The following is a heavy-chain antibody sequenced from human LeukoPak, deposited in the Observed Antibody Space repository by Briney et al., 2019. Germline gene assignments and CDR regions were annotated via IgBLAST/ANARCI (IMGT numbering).Heavy chain of an antibody. J-gene: IGHJ3*02. CDR1: GYSFTSYW. Sequence: HGESLKISWKGSGYSFTSYWIGWVRQIPGKGLEWGGIIYPGDSDTRYSPSCQGQVTISADKSISTAYLQWSSLKASDTAMYYCASGGYCSSTSCHPASDAFDIWGQGTMVTVSS. CDR2: IYPGDSDT. CDR3: ASGGYCSSTSCHPASDAFDI. V-gene: IGHV5-51*01. D-gene: IGHD2-2*01.